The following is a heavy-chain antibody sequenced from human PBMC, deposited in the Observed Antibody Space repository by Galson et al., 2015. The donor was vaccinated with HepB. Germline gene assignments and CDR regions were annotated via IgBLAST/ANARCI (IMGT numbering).Heavy chain of an antibody. Sequence: SLRLSCAASGFTFSSYEMNWVRQAPGKGLEWVSYISSSGSTIYYADSVKGRFTISRDNAKNSLYLQMNSLRAEDTAVYYCARDGYYYDSSGYFDYWGQGTLVTVSS. D-gene: IGHD3-22*01. CDR3: ARDGYYYDSSGYFDY. CDR2: ISSSGSTI. V-gene: IGHV3-48*03. CDR1: GFTFSSYE. J-gene: IGHJ4*02.